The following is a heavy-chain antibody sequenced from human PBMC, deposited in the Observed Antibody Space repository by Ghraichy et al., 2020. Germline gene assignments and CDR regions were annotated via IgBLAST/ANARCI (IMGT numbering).Heavy chain of an antibody. Sequence: GSLRLSCAASGLTFSTYAMTWVRQAPGKGLEWVSTIKAGSGDTYHADSVKGRFTISRDTSKSTLYLPMNSLRAEDTAVYYCAKVGRASNYWDYWGQGTVVTVSS. V-gene: IGHV3-23*01. D-gene: IGHD3-10*01. CDR2: IKAGSGDT. CDR3: AKVGRASNYWDY. CDR1: GLTFSTYA. J-gene: IGHJ4*02.